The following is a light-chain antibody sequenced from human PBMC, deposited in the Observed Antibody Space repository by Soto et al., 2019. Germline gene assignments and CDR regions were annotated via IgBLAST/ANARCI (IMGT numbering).Light chain of an antibody. CDR1: QSVSTNY. V-gene: IGKV3-20*01. J-gene: IGKJ4*01. CDR2: GAS. CDR3: QQYGSVPLT. Sequence: EIVLTQSPGTLSLSPGERTTLSCRASQSVSTNYLAWYQQKPGQAPRLLISGASNRATGIPDRFSGSGSGADFTLTISRLEPEDFAVYYCQQYGSVPLTFGGGTKVEIK.